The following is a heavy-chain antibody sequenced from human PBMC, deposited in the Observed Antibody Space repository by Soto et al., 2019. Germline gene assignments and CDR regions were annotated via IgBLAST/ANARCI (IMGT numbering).Heavy chain of an antibody. CDR2: ISSSSSTI. Sequence: GGSLRLSCAASGFTFSSYSMNWVRQAPGKGLEWVSYISSSSSTIYYADSVKGRFDISRDKAKNYLYLQMNSLRAEDTAVYYCARVGGIAAAGTQDDYGMDVWGQGTTVTVSS. D-gene: IGHD6-13*01. CDR1: GFTFSSYS. CDR3: ARVGGIAAAGTQDDYGMDV. J-gene: IGHJ6*02. V-gene: IGHV3-48*01.